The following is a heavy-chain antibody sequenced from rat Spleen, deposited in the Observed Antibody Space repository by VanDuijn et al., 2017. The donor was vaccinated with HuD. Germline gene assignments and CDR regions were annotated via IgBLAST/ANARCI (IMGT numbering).Heavy chain of an antibody. D-gene: IGHD1-2*01. CDR2: IIYDGSST. J-gene: IGHJ2*01. CDR1: GFTFSSFP. Sequence: EVQLVESGGGLVQPGRSLKLSCAASGFTFSSFPMAWVRQAPKKGLEWVATIIYDGSSTYYRDSVKVRFTISRDNAKSTLYLQMDSLRSEDTATYYCTTEGAAISTTFYFDYWGQGVMVTVSS. V-gene: IGHV5S10*01. CDR3: TTEGAAISTTFYFDY.